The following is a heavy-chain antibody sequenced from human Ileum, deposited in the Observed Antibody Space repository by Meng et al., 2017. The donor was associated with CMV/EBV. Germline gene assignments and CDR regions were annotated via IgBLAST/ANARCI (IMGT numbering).Heavy chain of an antibody. J-gene: IGHJ4*02. Sequence: GESLKISCIASGFTFGDYAMSWVRQAPGKGLEWIGFLRSTPYGGTTEYAASVKGTFTITRDDSKSIAYLHMSSRKTEDTGVYYCTRELWSTPGDYFEYWGQGALVTFSS. D-gene: IGHD2-2*01. CDR2: LRSTPYGGTT. CDR1: GFTFGDYA. V-gene: IGHV3-49*04. CDR3: TRELWSTPGDYFEY.